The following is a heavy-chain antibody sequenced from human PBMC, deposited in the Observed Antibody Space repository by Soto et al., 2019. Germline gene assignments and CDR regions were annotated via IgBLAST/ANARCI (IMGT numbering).Heavy chain of an antibody. CDR3: ASDIVVVVAATPVVY. CDR2: ISSSSSYI. D-gene: IGHD2-15*01. V-gene: IGHV3-21*01. CDR1: GFTFSSYS. Sequence: PGGSLRLSCAASGFTFSSYSMNWARQAPGKGLEWVSSISSSSSYIYYADSVKGRFTISRDNAKNSLYLQMNSLRAEDTAVYYCASDIVVVVAATPVVYWGQGTLVTVSS. J-gene: IGHJ4*02.